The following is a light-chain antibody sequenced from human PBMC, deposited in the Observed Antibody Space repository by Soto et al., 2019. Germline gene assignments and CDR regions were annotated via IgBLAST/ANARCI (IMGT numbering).Light chain of an antibody. V-gene: IGLV2-8*01. Sequence: QSVLTPPPSESGSPGQFVTISCPGTRSDVGLYDYVSWYQQHPGKVPKLLIYEVTQRPSGVPDRFSGSKSGNTASLTVSGLQAEDEADYYCSSYGGNSNYVFGTGTKVTV. J-gene: IGLJ1*01. CDR1: RSDVGLYDY. CDR3: SSYGGNSNYV. CDR2: EVT.